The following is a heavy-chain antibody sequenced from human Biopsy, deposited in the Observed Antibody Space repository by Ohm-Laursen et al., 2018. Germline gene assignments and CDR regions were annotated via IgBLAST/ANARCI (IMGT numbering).Heavy chain of an antibody. CDR3: AREQHPYIDVLTDSFSYVPMDV. Sequence: SVKVSCKASGGTFTTYGFNWVRQAPGQGLEWMGRIIPILGRPTYAQKFQGRVTITADTSTSTVFMDLSTLRSEDSALYYCAREQHPYIDVLTDSFSYVPMDVWGAGTTVTVSS. CDR1: GGTFTTYG. V-gene: IGHV1-69*04. J-gene: IGHJ6*04. D-gene: IGHD3-9*01. CDR2: IIPILGRP.